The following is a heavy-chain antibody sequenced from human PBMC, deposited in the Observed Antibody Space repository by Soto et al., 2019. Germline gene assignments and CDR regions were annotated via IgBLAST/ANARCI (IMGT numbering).Heavy chain of an antibody. J-gene: IGHJ4*02. CDR3: ARLEGLATISYYFDF. D-gene: IGHD3-9*01. CDR1: DDSINSDKYY. CDR2: IYYRGNA. Sequence: QLQLQESGPGLVKPSETLSLTCSVSDDSINSDKYYWGWIRQPPGKGLEWIGSIYYRGNAYYNPSLQTRVTISVDKSKSHFSLKLNSVTAADSAVYFCARLEGLATISYYFDFWGPGALVTVSS. V-gene: IGHV4-39*02.